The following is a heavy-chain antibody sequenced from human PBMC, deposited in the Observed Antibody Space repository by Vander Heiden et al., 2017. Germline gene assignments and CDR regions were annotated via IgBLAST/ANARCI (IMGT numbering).Heavy chain of an antibody. CDR1: GCTFSAFG. J-gene: IGHJ4*02. CDR3: AKDQAQTSVADY. CDR2: ISYDGSNI. V-gene: IGHV3-30*18. Sequence: QVQLVESGGGVVQSGRSLRLSCAASGCTFSAFGMHWVRQAPGKGLEWVAVISYDGSNIYYADSVKGRFAVSRDNSKNTLYLQMNSLKTEDTAVYYCAKDQAQTSVADYWGQGTLVTVSS. D-gene: IGHD4-17*01.